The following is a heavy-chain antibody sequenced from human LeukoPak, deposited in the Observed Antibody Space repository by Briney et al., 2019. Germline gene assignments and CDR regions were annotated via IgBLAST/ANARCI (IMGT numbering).Heavy chain of an antibody. Sequence: SETLSLTCTVSGGSISSGDYYWSWIRQPPGKGLEWIGYIYYSGSTYYNPSLKSRVTISVDTSKNQFSLKLSSVTAADTAVYYCARAHTGGLIAVAGHIDYWGQGTLVTVSS. V-gene: IGHV4-30-4*01. CDR1: GGSISSGDYY. J-gene: IGHJ4*02. CDR3: ARAHTGGLIAVAGHIDY. CDR2: IYYSGST. D-gene: IGHD6-19*01.